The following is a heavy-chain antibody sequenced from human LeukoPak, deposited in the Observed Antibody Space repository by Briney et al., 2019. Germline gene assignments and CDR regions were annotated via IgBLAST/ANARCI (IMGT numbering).Heavy chain of an antibody. Sequence: GGSLRLSCAASGFTFYNYAMNSVRQAPGKGLGWVSDISGGGAIRDSSDSVKGRVTISRDNPKNTLYLQINHRRAEDTAMYYCERCSAGYYNGAFDLWARGTMVTVSS. J-gene: IGHJ3*01. V-gene: IGHV3-23*01. CDR3: ERCSAGYYNGAFDL. CDR2: ISGGGAIR. CDR1: GFTFYNYA. D-gene: IGHD3-10*02.